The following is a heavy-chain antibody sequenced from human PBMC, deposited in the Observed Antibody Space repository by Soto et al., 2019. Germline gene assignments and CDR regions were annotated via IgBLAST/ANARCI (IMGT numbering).Heavy chain of an antibody. CDR1: GFTFSSYA. V-gene: IGHV3-64*01. J-gene: IGHJ4*02. CDR3: ARDYYGDYEGYYFDY. CDR2: ISGNGGST. Sequence: GGSLRLSCAASGFTFSSYAMHWVRQAPGKGLEYVSAISGNGGSTYYANSVKGRFTISRDNSKNTLYLQMGSLRAEDMAVYYCARDYYGDYEGYYFDYWGQGTLVTVSS. D-gene: IGHD4-17*01.